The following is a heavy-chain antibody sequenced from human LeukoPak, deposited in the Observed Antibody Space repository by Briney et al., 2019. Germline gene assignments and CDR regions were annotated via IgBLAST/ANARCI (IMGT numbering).Heavy chain of an antibody. CDR3: ARDLVRYYDSSGLGY. V-gene: IGHV3-11*01. J-gene: IGHJ4*02. Sequence: PGGSLRLSCAASGFTFSDYYMSWIRQAPGKGLEWVSYISSSGSTIYYADSVKGRFTISRDNAKSSLYLQMNSLRAEDTAVYYCARDLVRYYDSSGLGYWGQGTLVTVSS. D-gene: IGHD3-22*01. CDR2: ISSSGSTI. CDR1: GFTFSDYY.